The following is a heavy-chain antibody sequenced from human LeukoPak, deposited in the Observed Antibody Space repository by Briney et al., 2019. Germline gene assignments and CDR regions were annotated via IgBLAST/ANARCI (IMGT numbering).Heavy chain of an antibody. V-gene: IGHV3-7*04. CDR1: GFTFTNYW. D-gene: IGHD3-10*01. CDR2: INQDGSET. CDR3: ARAYYYDSKNYYNPTSSFDY. J-gene: IGHJ4*02. Sequence: GGSQRLSCEASGFTFTNYWMGWVRQAPGKGLEWVANINQDGSETYFVDSVKGRFTISRDNAKNSLNLQMNSLRAEDTAVYYCARAYYYDSKNYYNPTSSFDYLGQGTLVTVSS.